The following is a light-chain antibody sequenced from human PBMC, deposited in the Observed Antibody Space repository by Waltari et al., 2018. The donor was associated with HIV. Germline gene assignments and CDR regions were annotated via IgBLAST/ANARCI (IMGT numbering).Light chain of an antibody. CDR2: AAS. CDR3: QKYNSAPRSFT. J-gene: IGKJ3*01. Sequence: DIQMTQSPSSLSASVGARVTITCRASQGISNYLAWYQQKPGKVPKLLIYAASTLQSGVPSRFSGSGSGTDFTLTISSLQPEDVATYYWQKYNSAPRSFTFGPGTKVDIK. CDR1: QGISNY. V-gene: IGKV1-27*01.